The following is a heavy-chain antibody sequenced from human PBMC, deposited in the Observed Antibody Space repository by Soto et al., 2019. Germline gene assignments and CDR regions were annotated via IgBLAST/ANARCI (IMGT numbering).Heavy chain of an antibody. J-gene: IGHJ4*02. Sequence: QMQLVQSGPEVKKPGTSVKVSCKASGFTFSSSSVQWVRQARGQRLEWIGWIVIGSGNTNYAQRFQERVTFTRDMSTSTAYMELSSLRSEDTAMYYCAAVPGDFDCWGQGTLVTVSS. CDR2: IVIGSGNT. CDR1: GFTFSSSS. D-gene: IGHD1-1*01. V-gene: IGHV1-58*01. CDR3: AAVPGDFDC.